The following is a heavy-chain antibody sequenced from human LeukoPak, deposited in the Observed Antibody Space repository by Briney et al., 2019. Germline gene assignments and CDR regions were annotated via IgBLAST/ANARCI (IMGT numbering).Heavy chain of an antibody. Sequence: SETLSLTCTVSGGSISSCYWSWIRQPPGKGLEWIGYIYYSGSTNYNPSLKSRVTISVDTSKNQFSLKLSSVTAADTAVYYCARLAAAGDNYFDYWGQGTLVTVSS. CDR3: ARLAAAGDNYFDY. J-gene: IGHJ4*02. V-gene: IGHV4-59*08. D-gene: IGHD6-13*01. CDR2: IYYSGST. CDR1: GGSISSCY.